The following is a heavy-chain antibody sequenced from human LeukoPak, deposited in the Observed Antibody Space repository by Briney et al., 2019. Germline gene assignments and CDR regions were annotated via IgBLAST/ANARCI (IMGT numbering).Heavy chain of an antibody. CDR1: GYTFTSYV. Sequence: ASVKVSCKASGYTFTSYVMNWVRQAPGQGLEWMGWINTNTGNPTYAQGFTGRFVFSLDTSVSTAYLQISSLKAEDTAVYYCARDGRGSSWSGGWFDPWGQGTLVTVSS. V-gene: IGHV7-4-1*02. CDR3: ARDGRGSSWSGGWFDP. J-gene: IGHJ5*02. D-gene: IGHD6-13*01. CDR2: INTNTGNP.